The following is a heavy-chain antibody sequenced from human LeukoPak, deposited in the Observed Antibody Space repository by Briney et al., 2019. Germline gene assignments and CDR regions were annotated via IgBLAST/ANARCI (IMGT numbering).Heavy chain of an antibody. CDR2: IIPIFGIA. CDR3: ARGHDSSGYIPDY. CDR1: GGTFSSYA. Sequence: ASVKVSCKASGGTFSSYAISWVRQAPGQGLEWMGRIIPIFGIANYAQKFQGRVTITADKSTSTAYMELSSLRSEDTAVYYCARGHDSSGYIPDYWGQGTLVTVSS. V-gene: IGHV1-69*04. D-gene: IGHD3-22*01. J-gene: IGHJ4*02.